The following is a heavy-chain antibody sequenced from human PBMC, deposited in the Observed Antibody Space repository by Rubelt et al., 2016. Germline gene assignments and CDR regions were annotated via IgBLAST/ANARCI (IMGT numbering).Heavy chain of an antibody. CDR1: GFTFSSYA. CDR3: ARSSIAARHFDY. Sequence: GGGLVQPGGSLRLSCAASGFTFSSYAMHWVRQAPGKGLEWVAVISYDGSNKYYADSVKGRFTISRDNSKNTLYLQMNSLRAEDTAVYYCARSSIAARHFDYWDQGTLVTVSS. J-gene: IGHJ4*02. CDR2: ISYDGSNK. D-gene: IGHD6-6*01. V-gene: IGHV3-30*04.